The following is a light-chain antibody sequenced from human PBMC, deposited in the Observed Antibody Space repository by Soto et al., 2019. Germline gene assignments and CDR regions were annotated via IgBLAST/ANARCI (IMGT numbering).Light chain of an antibody. CDR2: LNSDGSH. CDR3: QTWGTGVV. CDR1: SGHSSYA. J-gene: IGLJ2*01. Sequence: QSVLTQSPSASASLGASVKLTCTLSSGHSSYAIAWHQQQPEKGPRYLMKLNSDGSHSKGDGIPDRFSVSSSGAERYLTISSLQSEDEADYYCQTWGTGVVFGGGTSWPS. V-gene: IGLV4-69*01.